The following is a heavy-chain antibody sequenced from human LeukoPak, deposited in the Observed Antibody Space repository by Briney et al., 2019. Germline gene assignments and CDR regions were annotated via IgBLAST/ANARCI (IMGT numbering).Heavy chain of an antibody. D-gene: IGHD3-10*01. CDR3: ATEIMVRGVIAFDY. Sequence: ASVKVSCKVSGYTLTDLSMHWVRQAPGKGLEWMGGFDPEDGETIYAQKFQGRVTMTEDTSTDTAYMELSSLRSEDTAVYYCATEIMVRGVIAFDYWGQGTLVTVSS. V-gene: IGHV1-24*01. J-gene: IGHJ4*02. CDR2: FDPEDGET. CDR1: GYTLTDLS.